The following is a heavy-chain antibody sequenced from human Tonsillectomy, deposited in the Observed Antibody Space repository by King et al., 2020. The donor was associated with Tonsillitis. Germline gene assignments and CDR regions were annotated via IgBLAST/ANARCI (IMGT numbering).Heavy chain of an antibody. Sequence: QLVQSGGGLVQPGGSLRLSCAASGFTFSSHEMNWVRQAPGNGLEWVSYFSSGGSTIYYADSVKGRFTISRDNAKNLLYPQMNSLRVEDTAVDYCARDGGGSGWAFDYWGQGTLVTVTS. D-gene: IGHD6-19*01. CDR1: GFTFSSHE. CDR3: ARDGGGSGWAFDY. V-gene: IGHV3-48*03. CDR2: FSSGGSTI. J-gene: IGHJ4*02.